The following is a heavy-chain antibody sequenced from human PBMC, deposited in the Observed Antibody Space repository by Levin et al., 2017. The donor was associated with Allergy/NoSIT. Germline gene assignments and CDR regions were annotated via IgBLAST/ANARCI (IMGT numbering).Heavy chain of an antibody. CDR3: AKAGSVSWFHY. J-gene: IGHJ4*02. Sequence: PGGSLRLSCAASGFALSTNDMSWVRQAPGKGLEWVSAIGGVDNRSGRTYYADSVRGRFTISRDDSNNIMFLQMSSLSADDTAIYYCAKAGSVSWFHYWGQGTPVTVSS. CDR2: IGGVDNRSGRT. V-gene: IGHV3-23*01. D-gene: IGHD2-15*01. CDR1: GFALSTND.